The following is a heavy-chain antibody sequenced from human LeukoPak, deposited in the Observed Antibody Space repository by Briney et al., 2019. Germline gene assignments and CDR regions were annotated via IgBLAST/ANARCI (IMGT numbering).Heavy chain of an antibody. Sequence: PSETLSLTCTVSGGSISSGGYYWSWIRQHPGKGLEWIGYIYYSRSTYYNPSLKSRVTISVDTSKNQFSLKLSSVTAADTAVYYCASGYCSGGSCYLDYWGRGTLVTVSS. D-gene: IGHD2-15*01. J-gene: IGHJ4*02. CDR2: IYYSRST. V-gene: IGHV4-31*03. CDR3: ASGYCSGGSCYLDY. CDR1: GGSISSGGYY.